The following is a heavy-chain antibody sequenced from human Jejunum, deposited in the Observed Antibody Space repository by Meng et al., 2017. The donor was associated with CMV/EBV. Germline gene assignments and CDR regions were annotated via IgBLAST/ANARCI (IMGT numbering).Heavy chain of an antibody. V-gene: IGHV1-8*02. D-gene: IGHD3-3*01. CDR1: FTTYD. CDR3: ARGRRTIFGMVITYYFDS. J-gene: IGHJ4*02. CDR2: MKPASGDT. Sequence: FTTYDINWVRQATGQGLEWMGWMKPASGDTGYAQKFQGRVTITRNTSISTAYMEVSSLRSDDTAVYYCARGRRTIFGMVITYYFDSWGQGTLVTVSS.